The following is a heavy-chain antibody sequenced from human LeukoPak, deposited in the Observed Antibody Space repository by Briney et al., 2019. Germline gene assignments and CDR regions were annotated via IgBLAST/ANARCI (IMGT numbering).Heavy chain of an antibody. Sequence: ASVKVSCKASGYIFTAYYIHWVRQAPGQGLEWMGWINPNSGDTRYAQKFQGRVTVTSDASVSTAYMELSRLTSDDTAVYYYARGGQLSTWNYISFDYWSQETLVTVSS. CDR3: ARGGQLSTWNYISFDY. V-gene: IGHV1-2*02. CDR2: INPNSGDT. J-gene: IGHJ4*02. D-gene: IGHD1-7*01. CDR1: GYIFTAYY.